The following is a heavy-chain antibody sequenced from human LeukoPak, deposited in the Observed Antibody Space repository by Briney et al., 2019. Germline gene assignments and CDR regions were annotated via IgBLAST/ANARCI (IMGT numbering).Heavy chain of an antibody. V-gene: IGHV3-33*01. CDR1: GFTFSSYG. CDR3: TTRRVDTGVVTGDF. J-gene: IGHJ4*02. CDR2: IWYDGSNK. D-gene: IGHD2-21*02. Sequence: GGSLRLSCAASGFTFSSYGMHWVRQAPGKGLEWVAVIWYDGSNKYYADSVKGRFTISRDNSKNTLYLQMNSLKTDDTALYYCTTRRVDTGVVTGDFWGQGTLVTVSS.